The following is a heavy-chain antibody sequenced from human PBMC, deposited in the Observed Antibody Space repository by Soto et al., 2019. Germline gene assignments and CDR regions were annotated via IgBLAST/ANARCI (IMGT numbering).Heavy chain of an antibody. CDR2: ISGSGDST. Sequence: GGSLRLSCAASGFTFSSYAMSWVRQAPGKGLEWVSSISGSGDSTYYADSVKGRFTISRDNSKNTLYLQMNSLRAEDTAVYYCEIGYSYATFDPWGQGTLVTVSS. V-gene: IGHV3-23*01. J-gene: IGHJ5*02. D-gene: IGHD5-18*01. CDR3: EIGYSYATFDP. CDR1: GFTFSSYA.